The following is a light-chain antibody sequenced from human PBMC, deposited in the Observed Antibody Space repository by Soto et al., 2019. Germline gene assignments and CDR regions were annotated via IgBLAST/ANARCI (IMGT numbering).Light chain of an antibody. CDR1: QSISSY. CDR3: QQSYSTPFYT. CDR2: AAS. Sequence: DIQMTQSPSTLPASVGDRVTITCRASQSISSYLNWYQQKPGKAPKLLIYAASSLQSGVPSRFSGSGSGTDFTLTISSLQPEDFATYYCQQSYSTPFYTFGQGTKLEIK. J-gene: IGKJ2*01. V-gene: IGKV1-39*01.